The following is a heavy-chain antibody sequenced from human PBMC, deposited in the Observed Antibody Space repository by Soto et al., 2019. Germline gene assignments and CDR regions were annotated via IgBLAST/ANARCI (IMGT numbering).Heavy chain of an antibody. Sequence: SETLPLTYIVSGGYISSHYWSWIRQPPGKRLEWIGYIHYSGSTNNNPSLKSRVTMSVDRSNNLFSLKLSSVTAADTAVYYCARGSYYYDSSGYYHYWGQGTLVTVS. J-gene: IGHJ4*02. CDR1: GGYISSHY. CDR3: ARGSYYYDSSGYYHY. D-gene: IGHD3-22*01. V-gene: IGHV4-59*08. CDR2: IHYSGST.